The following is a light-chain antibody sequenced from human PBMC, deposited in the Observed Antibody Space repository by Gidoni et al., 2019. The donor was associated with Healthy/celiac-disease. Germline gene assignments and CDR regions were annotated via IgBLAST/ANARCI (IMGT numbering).Light chain of an antibody. Sequence: QSVLTQPPSVSGAPGQRVTISCTGSSSKIGAGYDVHWYQQLPGTAPNLLIYGNSNRPSGVPDRFSGSKSGTSASLAITGLQAEDEADYYCQSYDSSLSGSYVFGTGTKVTVL. J-gene: IGLJ1*01. CDR3: QSYDSSLSGSYV. CDR1: SSKIGAGYD. V-gene: IGLV1-40*01. CDR2: GNS.